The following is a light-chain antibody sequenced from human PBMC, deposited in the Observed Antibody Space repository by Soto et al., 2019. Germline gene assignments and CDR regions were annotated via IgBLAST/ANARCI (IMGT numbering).Light chain of an antibody. CDR2: GAS. V-gene: IGKV3-20*01. CDR1: QNVISNF. J-gene: IGKJ1*01. Sequence: ETVLTQSPGTLSVSPGERATLSCRASQNVISNFLAWYQQKPGQAPRLLIYGASSRATGIPDRFSGSGSGTDFTLTISRLEPEDFAVYFCHQYGSSPWTFGQGTKVDIK. CDR3: HQYGSSPWT.